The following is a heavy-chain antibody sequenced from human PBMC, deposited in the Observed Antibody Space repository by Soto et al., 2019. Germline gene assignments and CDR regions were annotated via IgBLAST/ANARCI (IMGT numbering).Heavy chain of an antibody. V-gene: IGHV5-51*01. D-gene: IGHD3-16*02. CDR3: ARLPYYDYIWGSYRLGAFDI. Sequence: GESLKISCKGSGYSFTSYWIGWVRQMPGKGLEWMGIIYPGDSDTRYSPSFQGQVTIPADKSISTAYLQWSSLKASDTAMYYCARLPYYDYIWGSYRLGAFDIWGQGTMVTVSS. J-gene: IGHJ3*02. CDR1: GYSFTSYW. CDR2: IYPGDSDT.